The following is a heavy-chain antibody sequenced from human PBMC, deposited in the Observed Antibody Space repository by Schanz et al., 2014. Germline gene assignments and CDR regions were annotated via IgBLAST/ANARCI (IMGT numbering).Heavy chain of an antibody. J-gene: IGHJ2*01. CDR3: ARDTTWRLDL. Sequence: QVQLQESGPGLVKPSQTLSLPCTVSGGSIRSGTYYWNWIRQPAGKGLEWIGRVYTSGSTNYNPSLSSRDTKSLATSKNQSPRALTSRTAADTAGYYCARDTTWRLDLWGRGTLVTVSS. CDR2: VYTSGST. CDR1: GGSIRSGTYY. D-gene: IGHD1-1*01. V-gene: IGHV4-61*02.